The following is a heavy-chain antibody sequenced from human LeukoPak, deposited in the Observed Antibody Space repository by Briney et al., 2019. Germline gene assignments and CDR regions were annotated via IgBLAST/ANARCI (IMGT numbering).Heavy chain of an antibody. J-gene: IGHJ6*02. Sequence: SETLSLTCTVCGGSITSYYWSWIRQPPGKGLEWIGYIYYSGSTNYNPSLKSRVTISVDTSKNQFSLKLSSVTAADTAVYYCARDLLYYDSSGYYYYYGMDVWGQGTTVTVSS. CDR2: IYYSGST. D-gene: IGHD3-22*01. CDR3: ARDLLYYDSSGYYYYYGMDV. CDR1: GGSITSYY. V-gene: IGHV4-59*01.